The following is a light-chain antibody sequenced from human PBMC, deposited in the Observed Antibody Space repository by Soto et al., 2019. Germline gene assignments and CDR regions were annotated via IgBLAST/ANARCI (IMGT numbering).Light chain of an antibody. CDR2: AAS. CDR3: QQSYSTPVT. V-gene: IGKV1-39*01. Sequence: DIQMTQSPSSLSASVGDRVTITCRASQSISSYLNWYQQKPGKAPKLLIYAASSLQSGVPSRFSDSGSGTDFTLTISSLQPEDFATYYCQQSYSTPVTFGPGTKVDIQ. CDR1: QSISSY. J-gene: IGKJ3*01.